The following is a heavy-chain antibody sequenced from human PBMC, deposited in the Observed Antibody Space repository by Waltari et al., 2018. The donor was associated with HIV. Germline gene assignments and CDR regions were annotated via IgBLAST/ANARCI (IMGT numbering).Heavy chain of an antibody. Sequence: QVQLVQSGAEVTKPGSSVTVSCKASGGPFSSYALSWVRQAPGQGLEWMGGIIPIFGTANYAQKFQGRVTITADESTSTAYMELSSLRSEDTAVYYCARQRSLWSGYILVMDVWGQGTTVTVSS. J-gene: IGHJ6*02. CDR1: GGPFSSYA. V-gene: IGHV1-69*12. D-gene: IGHD3-3*01. CDR3: ARQRSLWSGYILVMDV. CDR2: IIPIFGTA.